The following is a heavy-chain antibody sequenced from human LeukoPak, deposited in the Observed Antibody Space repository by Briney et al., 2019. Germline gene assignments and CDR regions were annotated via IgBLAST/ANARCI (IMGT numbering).Heavy chain of an antibody. CDR1: GFTFSNAW. D-gene: IGHD6-13*01. CDR2: ISGSGGST. V-gene: IGHV3-23*01. Sequence: GGSLRLSCAASGFTFSNAWMSWVRQAPGKGLEWVSAISGSGGSTYYADSVKGRFTISRDNSKNTLYLQMNSLRAEDTAVYYCAKKTEGIGDFFDYWGQGTLVTVSS. J-gene: IGHJ4*02. CDR3: AKKTEGIGDFFDY.